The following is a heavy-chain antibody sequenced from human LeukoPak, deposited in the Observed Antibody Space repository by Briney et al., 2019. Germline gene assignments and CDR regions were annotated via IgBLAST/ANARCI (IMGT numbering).Heavy chain of an antibody. CDR1: GGSINSYY. CDR3: AGTLYSSSWYGPLNYYYYGMDV. V-gene: IGHV4-59*01. D-gene: IGHD6-13*01. CDR2: IYYSGST. Sequence: PSETLSLTCTVSGGSINSYYWSRIRQPPGKGLEWIGYIYYSGSTNYNPSLKSRVTISVDTSKNQFSLKLSSVTAADTAVYYCAGTLYSSSWYGPLNYYYYGMDVWGQGTTVTVSS. J-gene: IGHJ6*02.